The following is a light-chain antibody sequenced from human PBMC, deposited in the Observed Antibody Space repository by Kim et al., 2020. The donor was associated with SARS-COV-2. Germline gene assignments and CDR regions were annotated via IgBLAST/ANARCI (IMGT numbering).Light chain of an antibody. J-gene: IGKJ2*01. CDR1: QDIKTY. V-gene: IGKV1-9*01. Sequence: QFAQSPSSLSVPVGDRVIITCRAAQDIKTYLSWFQQKPGKAPKLLIHTASTRQNGVPSRFSGSGSGTDFTLTISSLQSEDAATYYCQQLHTYPYTFGQGTKLEI. CDR3: QQLHTYPYT. CDR2: TAS.